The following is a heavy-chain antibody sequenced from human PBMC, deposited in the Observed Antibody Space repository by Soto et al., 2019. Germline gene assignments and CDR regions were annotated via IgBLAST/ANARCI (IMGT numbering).Heavy chain of an antibody. Sequence: QVQLQESGPGLVKPSQTLSLTCTVSGGLISSGDYYWSWIRQTPGKGLEWIAYIYYSGNTNYNPSLNSRATISVDTSKNQFSLKLTSVTAAHTAVYYCARTGDPTWFDPWGQGTLVTVSS. D-gene: IGHD7-27*01. CDR1: GGLISSGDYY. V-gene: IGHV4-30-4*01. CDR2: IYYSGNT. J-gene: IGHJ5*02. CDR3: ARTGDPTWFDP.